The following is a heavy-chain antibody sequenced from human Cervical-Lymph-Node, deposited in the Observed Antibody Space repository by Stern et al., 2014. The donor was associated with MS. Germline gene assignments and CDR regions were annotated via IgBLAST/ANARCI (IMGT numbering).Heavy chain of an antibody. Sequence: VQLVETGAEVKRPGSSVKVSCKTSGDTFSYFAINWARQAPGQGLEWMGGIIPIYAPASYAQKFRGRVTITADESTDTVFMELNSLRSEDTAVYYCAKAVPNHDAFDIWGQGTMVTVSS. V-gene: IGHV1-69*01. J-gene: IGHJ3*02. D-gene: IGHD1-14*01. CDR3: AKAVPNHDAFDI. CDR1: GDTFSYFA. CDR2: IIPIYAPA.